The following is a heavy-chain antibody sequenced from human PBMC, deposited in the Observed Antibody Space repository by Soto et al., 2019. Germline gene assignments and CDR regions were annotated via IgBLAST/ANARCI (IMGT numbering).Heavy chain of an antibody. J-gene: IGHJ4*02. CDR1: GYTFTSYY. V-gene: IGHV1-46*01. Sequence: ASVKVSCKASGYTFTSYYMHWVRQAPGQGLEWIGIINPSGGSTSYAQKFQGRVTMTRDTSTSTVYMELSSLRSEDTAVYYCARVTRPPYYFDYWGQGTLVTVSS. CDR3: ARVTRPPYYFDY. CDR2: INPSGGST.